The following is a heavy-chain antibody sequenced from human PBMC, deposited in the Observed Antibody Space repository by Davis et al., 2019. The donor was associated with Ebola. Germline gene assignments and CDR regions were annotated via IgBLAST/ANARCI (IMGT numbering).Heavy chain of an antibody. CDR2: IYYSGST. D-gene: IGHD6-19*01. V-gene: IGHV4-34*01. CDR1: GGSFSGYY. Sequence: SETLSLTCAVYGGSFSGYYWGWIRQPPGKGLEWIGSIYYSGSTYYNPSLKSRVTISVDTSKNQFSLKLSSVTAADTAVYYCARGEVAVAGTGLAYYYYGMDVWGKGTTVTVSS. J-gene: IGHJ6*04. CDR3: ARGEVAVAGTGLAYYYYGMDV.